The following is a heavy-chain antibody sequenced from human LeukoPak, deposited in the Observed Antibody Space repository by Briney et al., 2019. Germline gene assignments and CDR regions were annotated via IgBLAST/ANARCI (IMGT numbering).Heavy chain of an antibody. CDR3: ARDYSLGLSIAAAGPSWFDP. CDR1: GFTFSSYI. V-gene: IGHV3-48*02. CDR2: ISSSSSTI. Sequence: GSLRLSCAASGFTFSSYIMNWVRQAPGKGLEWVTSISSSSSTIYYADSVKGRFTISRDNAKNSLYLQMNRLRDEDTSVYYCARDYSLGLSIAAAGPSWFDPWGQGTLVTVSS. D-gene: IGHD6-13*01. J-gene: IGHJ5*02.